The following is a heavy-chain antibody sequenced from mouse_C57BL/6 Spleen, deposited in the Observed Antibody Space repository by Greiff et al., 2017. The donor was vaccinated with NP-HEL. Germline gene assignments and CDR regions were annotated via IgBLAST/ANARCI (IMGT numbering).Heavy chain of an antibody. V-gene: IGHV1-81*01. J-gene: IGHJ3*01. CDR2: IYPRSGNT. CDR3: AYLLQFAY. Sequence: QVHVKQSGAELARPGASVKLSCKASGYTFTSYGISWVKQRTGQGLEWIGEIYPRSGNTYYNEKFKGKATLTADKSSSTAYMELRSLTSEDSAVYFCAYLLQFAYWGQGTLVTVSA. CDR1: GYTFTSYG.